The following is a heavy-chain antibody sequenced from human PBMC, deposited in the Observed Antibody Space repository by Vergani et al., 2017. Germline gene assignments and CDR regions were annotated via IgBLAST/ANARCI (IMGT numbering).Heavy chain of an antibody. D-gene: IGHD3-3*01. CDR1: GASIRSSNYY. Sequence: QLQLQESGPGLVKPSATLSLTCSVSGASIRSSNYYWGWIRQPPGKGLEWIGSIYHSGSTYYNPSLKSRVTISVDTSKNQFSLKLSSVTAADTAVYYCARRGSGYDYWGQGTLVTVSS. CDR3: ARRGSGYDY. V-gene: IGHV4-39*07. CDR2: IYHSGST. J-gene: IGHJ4*02.